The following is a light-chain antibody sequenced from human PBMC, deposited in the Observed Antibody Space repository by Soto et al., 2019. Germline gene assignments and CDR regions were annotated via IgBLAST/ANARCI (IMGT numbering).Light chain of an antibody. Sequence: DIQMTQSPTSLSASVGDRVTITCRASHSISNNLNWYQQKPGKAPNLLIYTASSLQSGVPSRFSGSGSGTDFTLTITSLQPEDFATYYSQQSYSTPYSFGQGTKLDIK. V-gene: IGKV1-39*01. CDR1: HSISNN. CDR2: TAS. J-gene: IGKJ2*03. CDR3: QQSYSTPYS.